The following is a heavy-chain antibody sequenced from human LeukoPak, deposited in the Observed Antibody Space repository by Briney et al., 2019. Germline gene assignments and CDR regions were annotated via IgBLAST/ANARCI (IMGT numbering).Heavy chain of an antibody. CDR3: AREFAAAGRLFDC. CDR2: IIPIFGTA. Sequence: SVKVSCEASGGTFSSYAISWVRQAPGQGLEWMGGIIPIFGTANYAQKFQGRVTITADESTSTAYMELSSLRSEDTAVYYCAREFAAAGRLFDCWGQGTLVTVSS. V-gene: IGHV1-69*13. J-gene: IGHJ4*02. D-gene: IGHD6-13*01. CDR1: GGTFSSYA.